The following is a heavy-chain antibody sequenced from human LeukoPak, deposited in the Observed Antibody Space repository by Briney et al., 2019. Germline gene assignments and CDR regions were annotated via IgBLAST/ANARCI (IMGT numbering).Heavy chain of an antibody. V-gene: IGHV3-33*01. CDR3: ARDGVGLRFLEWLSRSYYYYGMDV. CDR1: GFTFSSYG. J-gene: IGHJ6*02. D-gene: IGHD3-3*01. Sequence: GGSLRLSCAASGFTFSSYGMHWVRQAPGKGLEWVAVIWYDGSNKYYADSVKGRFTISRDNSKNTLYLQMNSLRAEDTAVYYCARDGVGLRFLEWLSRSYYYYGMDVWGQGTTVTVSS. CDR2: IWYDGSNK.